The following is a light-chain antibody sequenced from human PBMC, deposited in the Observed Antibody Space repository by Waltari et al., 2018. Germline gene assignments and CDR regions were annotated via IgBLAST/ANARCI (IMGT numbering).Light chain of an antibody. Sequence: DIVMTQSPDSLAVSLGERATINCKSSQSVLYSSNDKNYVAWYQQQPGQPPQQRISWASTRESGVPDRFSGSVSGTDFALTISSLQAEDVAVYYCQQYYRTPLTFGPGTKVDIK. CDR1: QSVLYSSNDKNY. V-gene: IGKV4-1*01. J-gene: IGKJ3*01. CDR3: QQYYRTPLT. CDR2: WAS.